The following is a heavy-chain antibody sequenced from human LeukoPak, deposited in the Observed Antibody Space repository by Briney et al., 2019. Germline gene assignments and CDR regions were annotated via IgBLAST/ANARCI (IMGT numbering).Heavy chain of an antibody. D-gene: IGHD5-24*01. J-gene: IGHJ4*02. Sequence: ASVKVSCKASGFTFTSSAVQWVRQARGQRLEWIGWIVVGSGNTNYAQKFQERVTITRDMSTSTAYMELSSLRSEDTAVYYCARVLRRDGYTQGSWNYWGQGTLVTVSS. CDR3: ARVLRRDGYTQGSWNY. CDR1: GFTFTSSA. CDR2: IVVGSGNT. V-gene: IGHV1-58*01.